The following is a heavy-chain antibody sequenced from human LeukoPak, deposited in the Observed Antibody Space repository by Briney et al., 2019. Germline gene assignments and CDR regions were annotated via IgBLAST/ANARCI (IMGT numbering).Heavy chain of an antibody. J-gene: IGHJ6*03. Sequence: GGSLRLSCAASGFTFSSYSMNWVRQAPGKGLEWVSSISSSSSYIYYADSVKGRFTISRDNAKNSLYLQMNSLRAEDTAVYYCARCAAMVEPYYYYYYMDVWGKGTTVTVSS. V-gene: IGHV3-21*01. CDR1: GFTFSSYS. D-gene: IGHD5-18*01. CDR3: ARCAAMVEPYYYYYYMDV. CDR2: ISSSSSYI.